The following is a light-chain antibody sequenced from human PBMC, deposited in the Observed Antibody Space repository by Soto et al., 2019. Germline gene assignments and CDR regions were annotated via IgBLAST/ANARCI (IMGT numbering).Light chain of an antibody. V-gene: IGKV1-39*01. J-gene: IGKJ5*01. CDR1: QSVRRY. CDR3: QQSYITPPIT. CDR2: AAS. Sequence: DVQMTQSPSSLSALVGDRGTITCRASQSVRRYLNWYQHKPGKAPKLLINAASNLRSGVPSRFSGSGSGTDFTLTIDGLQPEDFAVYYCQQSYITPPITFGQGTRLEVK.